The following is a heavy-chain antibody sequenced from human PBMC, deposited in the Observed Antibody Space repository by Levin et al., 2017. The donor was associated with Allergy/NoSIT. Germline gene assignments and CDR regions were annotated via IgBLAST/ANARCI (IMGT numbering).Heavy chain of an antibody. CDR3: ARDQIAGAGIRSPFDY. Sequence: PGGSLRLSCAASGFTFSAYWMSWVRQAPGKGLEWVANIKQDGSEQYYVVSVRGRFTISRDNAKNSLYLQMKSLRAEDTAVYYCARDQIAGAGIRSPFDYWGQGTLVTVSS. CDR2: IKQDGSEQ. V-gene: IGHV3-7*04. J-gene: IGHJ4*02. D-gene: IGHD6-19*01. CDR1: GFTFSAYW.